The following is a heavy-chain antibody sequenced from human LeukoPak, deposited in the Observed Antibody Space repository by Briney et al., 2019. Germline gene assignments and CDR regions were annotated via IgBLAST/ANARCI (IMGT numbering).Heavy chain of an antibody. Sequence: PSETLSLTCAVYGGSFSGYYWSWIRQPPGKGLEWIGEINHSGSTNYNPSLKSRVTISVDTSKNQFSLKLSSVTAADTAVYYCARDYPPTYYYDSSGYYQDAFDIWGQGTMVTVSS. CDR1: GGSFSGYY. V-gene: IGHV4-34*01. CDR3: ARDYPPTYYYDSSGYYQDAFDI. D-gene: IGHD3-22*01. CDR2: INHSGST. J-gene: IGHJ3*02.